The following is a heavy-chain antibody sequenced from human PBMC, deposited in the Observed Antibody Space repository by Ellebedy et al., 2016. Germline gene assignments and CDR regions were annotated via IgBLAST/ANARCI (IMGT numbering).Heavy chain of an antibody. CDR1: GLNFNTFF. J-gene: IGHJ4*02. Sequence: GESLKISXTASGLNFNTFFMSWVRQAPGKGLEWVATISANGDKRDLADSVQGRFTVSRDNFRNTLHLQMNNLRGEDTAVYYCRQGHYVDYWGQGTLVTVSS. CDR3: RQGHYVDY. V-gene: IGHV3-23*01. D-gene: IGHD3-10*01. CDR2: ISANGDKR.